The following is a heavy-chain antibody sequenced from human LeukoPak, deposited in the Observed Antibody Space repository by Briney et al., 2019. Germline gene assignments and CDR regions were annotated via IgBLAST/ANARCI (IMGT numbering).Heavy chain of an antibody. CDR2: ISGSGGST. J-gene: IGHJ4*02. CDR3: AKGAYYYGSGRLLFDY. D-gene: IGHD3-10*01. CDR1: GFXFSSYA. V-gene: IGHV3-23*01. Sequence: GGSLRLSCAASGFXFSSYAVSWVRQAPGKGLEWVSTISGSGGSTYYADSVKGRFTISRDNSKNTLYLQMNSLRGEDTAVYYCAKGAYYYGSGRLLFDYWGQGTLVTVSS.